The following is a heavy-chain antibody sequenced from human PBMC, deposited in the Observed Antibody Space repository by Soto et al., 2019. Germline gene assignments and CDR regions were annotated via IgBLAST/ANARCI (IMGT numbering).Heavy chain of an antibody. CDR1: GFTFSSYG. Sequence: QVQLVESGGGVVQPGRSLRLSCAASGFTFSSYGMHWVRQAPGKGLEWVAVISYDGSNKYYADSVKGRFTISRDNSKNTLYLQMNSLRAEDTAVYYCAKGTTLDGSGSYYYYMDVWGKGTTVTVSS. CDR2: ISYDGSNK. D-gene: IGHD3-10*01. CDR3: AKGTTLDGSGSYYYYMDV. V-gene: IGHV3-30*18. J-gene: IGHJ6*03.